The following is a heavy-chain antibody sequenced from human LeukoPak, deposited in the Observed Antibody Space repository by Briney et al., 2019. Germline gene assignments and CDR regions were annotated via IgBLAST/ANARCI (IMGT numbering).Heavy chain of an antibody. V-gene: IGHV4-61*01. D-gene: IGHD2-21*02. CDR1: GGSVSSDIYY. CDR2: IYYSGST. CDR3: TRCARYCGRDRYPDGFDN. Sequence: SETLSLTCTVSGGSVSSDIYYWTWIRQPPGKGLEWIGYIYYSGSTNYNSSLRSRVTISVDTSKNQFSLRLSSVTAADTAFYYCTRCARYCGRDRYPDGFDNWGQGTMVTVSS. J-gene: IGHJ3*02.